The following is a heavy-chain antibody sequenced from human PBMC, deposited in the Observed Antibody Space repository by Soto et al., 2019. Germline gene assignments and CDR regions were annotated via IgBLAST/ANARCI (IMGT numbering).Heavy chain of an antibody. J-gene: IGHJ3*02. CDR1: GYTFTGYY. CDR3: AREYGDYENAFDI. D-gene: IGHD4-17*01. Sequence: QVQLVQSGAEVKKPGASVKVSCTASGYTFTGYYIHWVRQAPGQGPEWMGWINPNSGGTKYAQKCQGWVTMTRDTSISTVYMELSRLKSDDTAVYYCAREYGDYENAFDIWGQGTMVTVSS. CDR2: INPNSGGT. V-gene: IGHV1-2*04.